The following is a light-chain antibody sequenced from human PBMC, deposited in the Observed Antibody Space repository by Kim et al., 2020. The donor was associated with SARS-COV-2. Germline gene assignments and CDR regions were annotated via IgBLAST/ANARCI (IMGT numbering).Light chain of an antibody. CDR1: QSISSY. V-gene: IGKV1-39*01. J-gene: IGKJ4*01. Sequence: AAVGDRVTITCRASQSISSYLNWYQQKPGKAPKLLIYAASSLQSGVPSRFSGSGSGTDFTLTISSLQPEDFATYYCQQSYSTPLAFGGGTKVDIK. CDR3: QQSYSTPLA. CDR2: AAS.